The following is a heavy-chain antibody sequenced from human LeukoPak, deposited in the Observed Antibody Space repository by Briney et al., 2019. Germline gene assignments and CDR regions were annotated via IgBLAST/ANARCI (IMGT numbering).Heavy chain of an antibody. J-gene: IGHJ4*02. CDR3: ARDQNKGRLETGLGY. CDR1: GFTFSSYW. Sequence: PGGCLRLSCAASGFTFSSYWMSWVRQAPGKGLEPPAHIKQDGSEKYYVDSVKGRFTISRDNAKNSLYLQMNSLRAEDTAVYYCARDQNKGRLETGLGYWGQGTLVTVSS. CDR2: IKQDGSEK. V-gene: IGHV3-7*01.